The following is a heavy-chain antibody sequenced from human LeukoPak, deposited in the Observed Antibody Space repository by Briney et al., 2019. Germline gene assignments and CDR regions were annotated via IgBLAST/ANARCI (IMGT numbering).Heavy chain of an antibody. CDR1: GYTFTSYG. Sequence: GASVKVSCKASGYTFTSYGISWVRQAPGQGLEWMGWINPNSGGTNYAQKFQGRVTMTRDTSISTAYMELSRLRSDDTAVYYCARVLSRGSSGWYYFDYWGQGTLVTVSS. D-gene: IGHD6-19*01. V-gene: IGHV1-2*02. J-gene: IGHJ4*02. CDR3: ARVLSRGSSGWYYFDY. CDR2: INPNSGGT.